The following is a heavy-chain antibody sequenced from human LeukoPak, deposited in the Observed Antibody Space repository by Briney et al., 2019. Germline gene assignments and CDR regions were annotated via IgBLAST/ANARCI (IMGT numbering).Heavy chain of an antibody. J-gene: IGHJ6*02. CDR2: ISDSGGST. CDR3: ATRGSRDGYNSAVTYYYGMDV. Sequence: GGSLRLSCAASGFTFSNYAMSWVRQAPGKGLEWVSVISDSGGSTSYADSVKGRFTISRDNSKNTLYLQMNSLRAEDTAVYYCATRGSRDGYNSAVTYYYGMDVWGQGTTVTVSS. CDR1: GFTFSNYA. V-gene: IGHV3-23*01. D-gene: IGHD5-24*01.